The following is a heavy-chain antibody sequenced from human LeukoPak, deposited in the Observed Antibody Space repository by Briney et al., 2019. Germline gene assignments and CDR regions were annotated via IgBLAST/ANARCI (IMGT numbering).Heavy chain of an antibody. D-gene: IGHD2-15*01. CDR2: ISDDGTTT. CDR3: TRRVDATRWYDP. Sequence: TGGSLRLSCAASGFIFSTYWMHWVRQAPGEGLVWVSRISDDGTTTIYADSAKGRFTISRDNAKNTLYLEMNSLRVEDAAVYYCTRRVDATRWYDPWGQGTLVTVSS. V-gene: IGHV3-74*01. J-gene: IGHJ5*02. CDR1: GFIFSTYW.